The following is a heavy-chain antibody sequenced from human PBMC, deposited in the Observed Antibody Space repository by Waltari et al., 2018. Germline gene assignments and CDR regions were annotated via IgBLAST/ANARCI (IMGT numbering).Heavy chain of an antibody. CDR2: VYHFGSS. CDR1: ADALTRASY. CDR3: ARHESAHYGGFDS. D-gene: IGHD4-17*01. Sequence: QVQLQESGPGLVTPSETQSLTCAVSADALTRASYWGWIPQPPGKGLEWIGYVYHFGSSSYNPSLKSRVTMSVDTSKRQFSLNLSSVTAADTAVYYCARHESAHYGGFDSWGRGTLVTVSA. J-gene: IGHJ4*02. V-gene: IGHV4-38-2*01.